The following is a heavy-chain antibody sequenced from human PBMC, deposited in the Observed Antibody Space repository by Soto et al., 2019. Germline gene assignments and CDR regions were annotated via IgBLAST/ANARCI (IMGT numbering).Heavy chain of an antibody. J-gene: IGHJ6*02. CDR2: ISSNGGST. D-gene: IGHD5-18*01. CDR3: VKDSDQEIQLWLGRPYYYYGMDV. V-gene: IGHV3-64D*06. Sequence: PGGSLRLSCSASGFTFSSYAMHWVRQAPGKGLEYVSAISSNGGSTYYADSVKGRFTISRDNSKNTLYLQMSSLRAEDTAVYYCVKDSDQEIQLWLGRPYYYYGMDVWGQGTTVTVSS. CDR1: GFTFSSYA.